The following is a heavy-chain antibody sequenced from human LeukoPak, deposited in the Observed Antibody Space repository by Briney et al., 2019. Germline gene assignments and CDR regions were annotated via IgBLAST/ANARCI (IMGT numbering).Heavy chain of an antibody. CDR3: ARVPRGTTYYFDY. CDR2: IYYSGST. CDR1: GGSISSSSYY. J-gene: IGHJ4*02. Sequence: PSETLSLTCTVSGGSISSSSYYWGWIRQPPGKELEWIGSIYYSGSTYYNPSLKSRVTISVDTSKNQFSLKLSSVTAADTAVYYCARVPRGTTYYFDYWGQGTLVTVSS. D-gene: IGHD3-16*01. V-gene: IGHV4-39*07.